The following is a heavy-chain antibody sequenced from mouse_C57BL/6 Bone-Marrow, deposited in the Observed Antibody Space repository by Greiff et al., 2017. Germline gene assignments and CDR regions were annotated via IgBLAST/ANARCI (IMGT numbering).Heavy chain of an antibody. CDR1: GFTFSDYY. D-gene: IGHD2-4*01. V-gene: IGHV5-16*01. CDR3: ARDEWGYDYSWFAY. Sequence: EVQLVESEGGLVQPGSSMKLSCTASGFTFSDYYMAWVRQVPEKGLEWVANINYDGSSTYYLDSLKSRFIISRDNAKNILYLQMSSLKSEDTATYYCARDEWGYDYSWFAYWGQGTLVTVSA. CDR2: INYDGSST. J-gene: IGHJ3*01.